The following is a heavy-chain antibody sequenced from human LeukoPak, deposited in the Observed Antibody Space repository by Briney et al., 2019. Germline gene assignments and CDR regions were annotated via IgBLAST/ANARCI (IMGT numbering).Heavy chain of an antibody. CDR3: ARMYFDFWRNISESRYGMDV. V-gene: IGHV3-53*04. D-gene: IGHD3-3*01. CDR1: GFTVSNKY. CDR2: IYSGAGT. J-gene: IGHJ6*02. Sequence: GGSLRLSCAASGFTVSNKYMTWVRQAPGKGLEWVSVIYSGAGTDYADSVKGRFTISRHNSKNTLYLQMNSLRTEDTAVYYRARMYFDFWRNISESRYGMDVWGQGTTVTVSS.